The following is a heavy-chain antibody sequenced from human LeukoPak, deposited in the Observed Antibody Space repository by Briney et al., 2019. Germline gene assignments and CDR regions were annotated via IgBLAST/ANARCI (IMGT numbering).Heavy chain of an antibody. CDR2: INHSGST. CDR3: ARRGATMVRGTKLDYYYGMDV. Sequence: PSETLSLTCAVYGGSFSGYYWSWIRQPPGKGLEWIGEINHSGSTNYNPSLKSRVTISVDTSKNQFSLKLSSVIAADTAVYYCARRGATMVRGTKLDYYYGMDVWGKGTTVTVSS. D-gene: IGHD3-10*01. V-gene: IGHV4-34*01. CDR1: GGSFSGYY. J-gene: IGHJ6*04.